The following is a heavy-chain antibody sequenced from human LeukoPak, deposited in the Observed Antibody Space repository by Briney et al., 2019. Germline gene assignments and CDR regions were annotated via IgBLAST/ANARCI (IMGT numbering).Heavy chain of an antibody. D-gene: IGHD2-15*01. Sequence: ASVKVSCKASGYTFTSYYMHWVRQAPGQGLEWMGMINPSGGSTRYAQKFQGRVTMTSDTSTRTLYMELSNLRSEGTAVYYCASGYCTGGSCYFGNWFDPWGQGTLVTVSS. V-gene: IGHV1-46*01. CDR3: ASGYCTGGSCYFGNWFDP. J-gene: IGHJ5*02. CDR2: INPSGGST. CDR1: GYTFTSYY.